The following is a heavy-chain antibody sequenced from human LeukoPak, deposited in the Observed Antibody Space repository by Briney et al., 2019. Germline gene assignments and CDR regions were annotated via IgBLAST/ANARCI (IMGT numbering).Heavy chain of an antibody. J-gene: IGHJ2*01. CDR1: GYTFTGYY. CDR2: INPNSGGT. V-gene: IGHV1-2*06. CDR3: ARGYSSGWYDWYFDL. D-gene: IGHD6-13*01. Sequence: ASVKVSCKASGYTFTGYYMHWVRQAPGQGLEWMGRINPNSGGTNYAQKFQGRVTMTRDTSISTAYMELSRLRSDDTAVYYCARGYSSGWYDWYFDLWGRGTLVTVSS.